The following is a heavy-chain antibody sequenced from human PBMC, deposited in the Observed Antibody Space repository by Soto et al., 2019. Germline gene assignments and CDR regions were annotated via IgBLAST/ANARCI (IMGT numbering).Heavy chain of an antibody. CDR3: ARDANLNYYGSGSLVEAPASTPWGYFDY. CDR2: IWYDGSNK. Sequence: GGSLRLSCAASGFTFSSYGMHWVRQAPGKGLEWVAAIWYDGSNKYYADSVKGRFTISRDNSKNTLYLQMNSLRAEDTAVYYCARDANLNYYGSGSLVEAPASTPWGYFDYWGQGTLVTVSS. D-gene: IGHD3-10*01. J-gene: IGHJ4*02. V-gene: IGHV3-33*01. CDR1: GFTFSSYG.